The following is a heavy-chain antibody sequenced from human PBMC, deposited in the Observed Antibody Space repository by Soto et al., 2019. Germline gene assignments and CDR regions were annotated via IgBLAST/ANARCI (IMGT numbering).Heavy chain of an antibody. Sequence: EVQLVESGGGLLQPGGSLRLSCAVSGSTFSNDWMHWVRQAPGKGLVWVSHINSDGSSTNYADFVKGRFIIARDNAKNTVYLQRNSLRAEDTAVYYCARDRSYSLDVWGQGTTVTVSS. CDR1: GSTFSNDW. V-gene: IGHV3-74*01. J-gene: IGHJ6*02. CDR2: INSDGSST. CDR3: ARDRSYSLDV.